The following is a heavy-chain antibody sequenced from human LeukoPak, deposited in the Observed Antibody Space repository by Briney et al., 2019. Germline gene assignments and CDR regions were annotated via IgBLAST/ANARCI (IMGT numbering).Heavy chain of an antibody. V-gene: IGHV1-18*01. CDR1: GYTFTSYG. Sequence: ASVKVSCKASGYTFTSYGISWVRQAPGQGLEWMGWISAYNGNTNYAQKLQGRVTMTTDTSTSTAYMELRSLRSDDTAVYYCAMENEYSSSSTWDYWGQGTLVTVSS. CDR2: ISAYNGNT. CDR3: AMENEYSSSSTWDY. D-gene: IGHD6-6*01. J-gene: IGHJ4*02.